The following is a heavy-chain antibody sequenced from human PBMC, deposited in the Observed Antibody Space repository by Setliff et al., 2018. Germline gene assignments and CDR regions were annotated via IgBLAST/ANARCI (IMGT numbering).Heavy chain of an antibody. Sequence: PGESLKISCQGFGYNFMTYWIAWVRQRPGKGLEWMGIIYPGDSDSRYSPSFQGRVTFSVDKSTNTAFLQWSSLKASDTAMYYCARLGAPASHDAFDIWGQGTMVTVSS. CDR3: ARLGAPASHDAFDI. CDR1: GYNFMTYW. J-gene: IGHJ3*02. D-gene: IGHD6-25*01. CDR2: IYPGDSDS. V-gene: IGHV5-51*01.